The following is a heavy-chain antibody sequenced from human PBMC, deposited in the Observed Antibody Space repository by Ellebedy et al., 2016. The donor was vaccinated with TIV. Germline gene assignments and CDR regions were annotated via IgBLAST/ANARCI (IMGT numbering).Heavy chain of an antibody. CDR2: INHSGST. CDR1: GGSFSGYY. V-gene: IGHV4-34*01. J-gene: IGHJ4*02. D-gene: IGHD3-3*01. CDR3: ARGRSRRFLEWLSRVDFDY. Sequence: SETLSLTXAVYGGSFSGYYWSWIRQPPGKGLEWIGEINHSGSTNYNPSLKSRVTISVDTSKNQFSLKLSSVTAADTAVYYCARGRSRRFLEWLSRVDFDYWGQGTLVTVSS.